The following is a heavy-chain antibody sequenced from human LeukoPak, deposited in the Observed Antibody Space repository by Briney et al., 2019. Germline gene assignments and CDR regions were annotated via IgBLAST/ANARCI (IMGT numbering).Heavy chain of an antibody. CDR1: GFTFSSYW. CDR2: INSDGSST. J-gene: IGHJ6*03. CDR3: ARIAGGLMNYYMDV. D-gene: IGHD3-10*01. V-gene: IGHV3-74*01. Sequence: GGSLRLSCAASGFTFSSYWMHWVRQAPGGGLVWVSRINSDGSSTSYADSVKGRFTISRDNAKNTLYLQMNSLRAEDTAVYYCARIAGGLMNYYMDVWGKGTTVT.